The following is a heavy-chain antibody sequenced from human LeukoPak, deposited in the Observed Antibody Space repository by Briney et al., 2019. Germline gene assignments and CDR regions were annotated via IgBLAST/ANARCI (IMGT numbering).Heavy chain of an antibody. CDR3: ARDQLTAGYYMDV. Sequence: SETLSLTCTVSGASISSHYWSWIRQPPGRGLEWIGYTFYSAITNYNPSLKSRVTISADTSKNQISLRLSSVTAADTAVYYCARDQLTAGYYMDVWGIGTTVTVSS. D-gene: IGHD1-14*01. CDR2: TFYSAIT. J-gene: IGHJ6*03. V-gene: IGHV4-59*11. CDR1: GASISSHY.